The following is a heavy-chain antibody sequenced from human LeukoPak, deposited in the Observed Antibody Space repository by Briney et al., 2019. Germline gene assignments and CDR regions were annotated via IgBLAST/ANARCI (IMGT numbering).Heavy chain of an antibody. CDR3: VRQGDFWSGYPSDY. J-gene: IGHJ4*02. D-gene: IGHD3-3*01. CDR1: GGSISSSSYY. CDR2: IYYSGST. V-gene: IGHV4-39*01. Sequence: SETLSLTCTVSGGSISSSSYYWGWIHQPPGKGLEWIGSIYYSGSTYYNPSLKSRVTISVDTSKNQFSLKLRSVSDADTAVYYCVRQGDFWSGYPSDYWGQGTLVTVSS.